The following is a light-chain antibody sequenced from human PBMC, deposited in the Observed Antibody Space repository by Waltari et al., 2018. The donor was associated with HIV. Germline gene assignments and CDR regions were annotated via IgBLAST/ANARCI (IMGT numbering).Light chain of an antibody. CDR2: DVT. CDR1: SSDVGGYNY. Sequence: QSALTQPASVSGSPGQSITISCTGTSSDVGGYNYVSWYQQYPGKAPKLMIYDVTNRPSGVSNRFSGSQSGNTASLTISGLQAEDEADYYCTSYTSSITVIFGGGTKLTVL. V-gene: IGLV2-14*03. CDR3: TSYTSSITVI. J-gene: IGLJ2*01.